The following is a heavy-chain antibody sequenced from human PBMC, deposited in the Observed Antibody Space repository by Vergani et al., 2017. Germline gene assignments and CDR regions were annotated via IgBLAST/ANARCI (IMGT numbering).Heavy chain of an antibody. D-gene: IGHD2-8*01. V-gene: IGHV4-34*01. CDR2: IRHDGIT. Sequence: QAQLQQWGAGLLKPSETLSLTCAIYGGSFNDYWWTWIRQPPGKGLEWSGEIRHDGITHYSPSLKSRVTISIDTSKHQFSLHLRSVTAADTAVYYCAREGYCTNGVCFTLFDVWGQGALVTVSS. CDR1: GGSFNDYW. CDR3: AREGYCTNGVCFTLFDV. J-gene: IGHJ4*02.